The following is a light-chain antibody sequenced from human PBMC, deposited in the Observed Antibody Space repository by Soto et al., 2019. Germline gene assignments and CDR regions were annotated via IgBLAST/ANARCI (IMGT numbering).Light chain of an antibody. CDR1: QSVSPSS. CDR2: GAS. Sequence: PGERATLSCRASQSVSPSSLAWYQQRPGQSPRLLIYGASSRATGIPDRFSGRGSGTDFTLTISSLQSEDFAVYYCQQYNNWPQTFGQGTKVDIK. J-gene: IGKJ1*01. V-gene: IGKV3D-15*01. CDR3: QQYNNWPQT.